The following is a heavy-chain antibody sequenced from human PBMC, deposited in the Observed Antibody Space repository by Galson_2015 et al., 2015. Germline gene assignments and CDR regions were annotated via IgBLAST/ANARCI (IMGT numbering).Heavy chain of an antibody. CDR3: AKRPSLISVTGMFDY. V-gene: IGHV3-23*01. Sequence: SLRLSCAASGFTFSNYAMNWVRLAPGEGLEWVSGITANSAGTYYADSVKGRFTISRDNSKNTLCLQMNSLRAEDTAVYFCAKRPSLISVTGMFDYWGQGTLVAVSS. CDR1: GFTFSNYA. D-gene: IGHD6-19*01. CDR2: ITANSAGT. J-gene: IGHJ4*02.